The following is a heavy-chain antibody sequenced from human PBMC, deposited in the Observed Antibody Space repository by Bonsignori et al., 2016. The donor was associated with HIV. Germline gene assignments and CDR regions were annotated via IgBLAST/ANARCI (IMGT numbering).Heavy chain of an antibody. CDR2: IYYSGST. Sequence: RQAPGKGLEWIGSIYYSGSTYYNPSLKSRVTISVDTSKNQFSLKLSSVTAADTAVYYCARDIRWLVWGTDLDYWGQGTLVTVSS. V-gene: IGHV4-39*07. CDR3: ARDIRWLVWGTDLDY. J-gene: IGHJ4*02. D-gene: IGHD6-19*01.